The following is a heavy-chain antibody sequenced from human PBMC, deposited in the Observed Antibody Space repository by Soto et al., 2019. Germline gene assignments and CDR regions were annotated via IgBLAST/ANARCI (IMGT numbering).Heavy chain of an antibody. V-gene: IGHV3-23*01. CDR1: GFKFSNYA. D-gene: IGHD3-16*01. CDR3: AKDRRAGGNSAFYFDF. J-gene: IGHJ4*02. CDR2: ISATGGGT. Sequence: LRLSCAASGFKFSNYAMSWARQAPGKGLEWVSLISATGGGTYYADSVKGRFTISRDNSHNTLYLQVHSLTAEDTAVYYCAKDRRAGGNSAFYFDFWGQGAQVTVSS.